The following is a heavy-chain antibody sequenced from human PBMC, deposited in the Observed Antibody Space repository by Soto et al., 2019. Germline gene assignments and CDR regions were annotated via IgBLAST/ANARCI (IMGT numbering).Heavy chain of an antibody. V-gene: IGHV1-69*02. CDR2: IIPILGIA. D-gene: IGHD6-19*01. CDR1: GGTFSSYT. J-gene: IGHJ3*02. CDR3: ASLQVAVGDAFDI. Sequence: QVQLVQSGAEVKKPGSSVKVSCKASGGTFSSYTISWVRQAPGQGLEWMGKIIPILGIANYAQKFQGRVTIAADKSTGTAYREMSSLRSEDTAVYYCASLQVAVGDAFDIWGQGTMVTVSS.